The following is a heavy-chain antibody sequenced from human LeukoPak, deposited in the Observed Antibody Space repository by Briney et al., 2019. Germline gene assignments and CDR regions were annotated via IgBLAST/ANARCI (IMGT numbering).Heavy chain of an antibody. CDR3: ARAIGYDFWTLYYFDY. CDR1: GGSISSYY. D-gene: IGHD3-3*01. CDR2: IYYSGST. Sequence: SETLSLTCTVSGGSISSYYWSWIRQPPGKGLEGIGYIYYSGSTNYNPSLKSRVTISVDTSKNQFSLKLSSVTAADTAVYYCARAIGYDFWTLYYFDYWGQGTLVTVSS. V-gene: IGHV4-59*01. J-gene: IGHJ4*02.